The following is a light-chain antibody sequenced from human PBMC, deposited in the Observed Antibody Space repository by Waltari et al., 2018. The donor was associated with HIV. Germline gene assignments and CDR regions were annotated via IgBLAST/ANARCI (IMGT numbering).Light chain of an antibody. J-gene: IGLJ1*01. CDR1: NSDIGSYNR. CDR2: DVS. CDR3: SSYTTTTAHV. V-gene: IGLV2-18*02. Sequence: QSALTQPLAVSGSPGQSVTISCTGTNSDIGSYNRVCWYQQTPGTAPKLVIYDVSSRPSVVPYRFSGSKSGNTAALTISGLQAEDEGDYYCSSYTTTTAHVFGTGTKVTVL.